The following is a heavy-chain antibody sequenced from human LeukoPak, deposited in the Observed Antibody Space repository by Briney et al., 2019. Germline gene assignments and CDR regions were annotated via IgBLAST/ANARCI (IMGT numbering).Heavy chain of an antibody. CDR2: INPNSLIP. J-gene: IGHJ5*02. Sequence: ASVKLSCKASGYTLSDYDINWVRQAPGQGLEYMGWINPNSLIPGYARKFRGRVTLTMDTAIRTAYMELSGLTSDDTAIYYCARVKPVPTVSFDPWGQGTLVTVSS. CDR1: GYTLSDYD. CDR3: ARVKPVPTVSFDP. D-gene: IGHD4-17*01. V-gene: IGHV1-8*01.